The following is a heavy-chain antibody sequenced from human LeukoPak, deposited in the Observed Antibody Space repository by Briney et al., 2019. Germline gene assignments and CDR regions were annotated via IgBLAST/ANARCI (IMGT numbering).Heavy chain of an antibody. V-gene: IGHV3-23*01. CDR3: AKAPPAEY. Sequence: QPGGSLRLSCAASGFTFSSYAMSWVRQVPGKGLEWVSGISGSDSSTYYADSADSVKGRFTISRDNSKNTLYLQMNSLRAEDTAVYYCAKAPPAEYWGQGTLVTVSS. CDR2: ISGSDSST. CDR1: GFTFSSYA. J-gene: IGHJ4*02.